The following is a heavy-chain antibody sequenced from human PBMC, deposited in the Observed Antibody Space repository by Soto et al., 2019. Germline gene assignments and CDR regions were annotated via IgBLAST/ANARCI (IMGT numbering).Heavy chain of an antibody. CDR2: INHSGST. Sequence: SETLSLTCAVYGGSFSGYYWSWIRQPPGKGLEWIGEINHSGSTNYNPSLKSRVTISVDTSKNQFSLKLSSVTAADTAVYYCARGRVNVLRFLEWFSYYYGMDVWRQGTTVTVSS. CDR1: GGSFSGYY. V-gene: IGHV4-34*01. D-gene: IGHD3-3*01. J-gene: IGHJ6*02. CDR3: ARGRVNVLRFLEWFSYYYGMDV.